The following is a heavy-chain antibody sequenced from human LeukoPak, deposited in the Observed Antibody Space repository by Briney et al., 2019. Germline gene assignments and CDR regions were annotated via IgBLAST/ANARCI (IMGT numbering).Heavy chain of an antibody. V-gene: IGHV5-10-1*01. J-gene: IGHJ4*02. D-gene: IGHD3-10*01. CDR2: IDPSDSYT. CDR3: ARLDKGVYCYGAGSDDSHGVDY. CDR1: GSTFTSYW. Sequence: GASLQISCQGSGSTFTSYWISWVRPLPGKGLAWMGRIDPSDSYTNYSPSFRGHVTISADKSISTAYLHWSSLKASDTAMYYCARLDKGVYCYGAGSDDSHGVDYWGQGTLVTVSS.